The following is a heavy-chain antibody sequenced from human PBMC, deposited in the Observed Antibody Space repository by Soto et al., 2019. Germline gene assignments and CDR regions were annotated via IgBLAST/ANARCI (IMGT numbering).Heavy chain of an antibody. J-gene: IGHJ4*02. Sequence: QVQLVQSGAEVKKPGSSVKVSCKASGGTFSSYAISWVRQAPGQGLEWMGGIIPIFGTANYAQKFQGRVTITADESTSPAYMELSSLRSEDTAVYYCAREAYCGGDCYSPSFDYWGQGTLVTVSS. CDR2: IIPIFGTA. CDR1: GGTFSSYA. V-gene: IGHV1-69*01. CDR3: AREAYCGGDCYSPSFDY. D-gene: IGHD2-21*02.